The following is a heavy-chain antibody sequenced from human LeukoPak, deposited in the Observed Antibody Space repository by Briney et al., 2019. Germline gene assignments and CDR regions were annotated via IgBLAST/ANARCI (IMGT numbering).Heavy chain of an antibody. CDR1: LYSISSGYF. J-gene: IGHJ6*03. CDR3: ARTTEGGYTYGYFYYYYMDV. Sequence: SETLSLTCTVSLYSISSGYFWGWIRRPPGKGLEWIGYIHYSGSTNYNPSLKSRVTISVDTSKNQFSLKLSSVTAADTAVYYYARTTEGGYTYGYFYYYYMDVWGKGTTVTISS. CDR2: IHYSGST. D-gene: IGHD5-18*01. V-gene: IGHV4-38-2*02.